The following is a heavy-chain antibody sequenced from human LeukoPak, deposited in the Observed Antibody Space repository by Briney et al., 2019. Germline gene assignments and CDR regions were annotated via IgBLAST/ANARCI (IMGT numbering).Heavy chain of an antibody. CDR2: ISGSGGST. J-gene: IGHJ1*01. D-gene: IGHD2-21*02. CDR1: GFTFSSYA. CDR3: ATVGSLAYCGGDCYQNFQH. Sequence: GGSLRLSCAASGFTFSSYAMSWVRQAPGKGLEWVSAISGSGGSTYYADSVKGRFTISRDNSKNTLYLQMNSLRAEDTAIYYCATVGSLAYCGGDCYQNFQHWGQGTLVTVSS. V-gene: IGHV3-23*01.